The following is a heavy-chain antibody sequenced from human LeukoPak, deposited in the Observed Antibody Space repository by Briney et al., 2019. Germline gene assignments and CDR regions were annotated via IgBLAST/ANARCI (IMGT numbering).Heavy chain of an antibody. CDR1: GFHFSSYD. Sequence: PGGSLRLSCAASGFHFSSYDMHWGRQAPGEGLEWVAYFGHSGTIYYADSVRGRFTISRDNAKNSLHLQMNSLRADDTAVYYCAGYGDYPYWGQGTPVTVSS. CDR2: FGHSGTI. J-gene: IGHJ4*02. D-gene: IGHD4-17*01. CDR3: AGYGDYPY. V-gene: IGHV3-69-1*01.